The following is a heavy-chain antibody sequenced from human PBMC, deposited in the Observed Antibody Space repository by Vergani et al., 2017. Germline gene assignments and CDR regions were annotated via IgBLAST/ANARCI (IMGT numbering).Heavy chain of an antibody. CDR2: ISYDGSNK. CDR1: GFTFSSYA. D-gene: IGHD3-22*01. Sequence: QVQLVESGGGVVQPGRSLRLSCAASGFTFSSYAMHWVRQAPGKGLELVAVISYDGSNKYYADSVKGRFTISRDNSKNTLYLQKNSLRAEDTAVYYCASGQKYYYYSNGLFDYWGQGTLVTVSS. V-gene: IGHV3-30-3*01. CDR3: ASGQKYYYYSNGLFDY. J-gene: IGHJ4*02.